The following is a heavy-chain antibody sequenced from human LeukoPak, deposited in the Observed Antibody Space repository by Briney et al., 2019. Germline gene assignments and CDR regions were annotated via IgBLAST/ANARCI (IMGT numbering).Heavy chain of an antibody. CDR1: GFIFKDYG. CDR3: AKDQRTMTRRMDV. Sequence: GGSLRLSCTASGFIFKDYGMHWVRQAPGKGLEWVAVTAYDGTRQFYADSVKGRLTISRDNSKNTLYLQMNTLRVEDRAVYFCAKDQRTMTRRMDVWGQGTAVIVSS. CDR2: TAYDGTRQ. D-gene: IGHD2-2*01. J-gene: IGHJ6*02. V-gene: IGHV3-30*18.